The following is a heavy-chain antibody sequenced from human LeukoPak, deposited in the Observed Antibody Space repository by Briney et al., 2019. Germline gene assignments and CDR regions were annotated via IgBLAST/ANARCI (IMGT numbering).Heavy chain of an antibody. CDR2: IKSKADGGTT. D-gene: IGHD3-9*01. J-gene: IGHJ3*02. V-gene: IGHV3-15*01. CDR1: GFTFSNAW. Sequence: GGSLRLSCAASGFTFSNAWMRWVRQAPGKGLEWVGRIKSKADGGTTDYAAPVKGRFTISRDDSKNTLYLQMNSLKTEDTAVYYCTTESPGYYSAFDIWGQGAMVTVSS. CDR3: TTESPGYYSAFDI.